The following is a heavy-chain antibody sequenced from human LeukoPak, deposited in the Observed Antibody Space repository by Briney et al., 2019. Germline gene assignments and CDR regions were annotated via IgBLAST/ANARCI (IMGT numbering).Heavy chain of an antibody. D-gene: IGHD1-26*01. J-gene: IGHJ6*03. CDR1: GGSIRSSSYN. Sequence: SSETLSLTCAVSGGSIRSSSYNWGWIRQPPGKGLELIGSIHYTGSTYYNPSLKSRVTISVDTSNNQFSLKLTSVTAADTAVYYCARTGGSFYFYYYMDVWGKGTTVTVSS. CDR2: IHYTGST. V-gene: IGHV4-39*07. CDR3: ARTGGSFYFYYYMDV.